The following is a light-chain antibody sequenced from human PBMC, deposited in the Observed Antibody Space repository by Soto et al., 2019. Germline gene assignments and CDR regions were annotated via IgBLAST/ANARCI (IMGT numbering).Light chain of an antibody. J-gene: IGLJ1*01. V-gene: IGLV1-44*01. CDR2: TDN. CDR1: SSNIGINP. CDR3: AAWDESLNGYV. Sequence: QSVLTQPPSASGTPGQRVTISCSGSSSNIGINPVNWYQQLPGTAPKVLIYTDNQRPSGVPDRFSGSKSGTSASLAISGLQYGDEADYYCAAWDESLNGYVFGTGTKVTVL.